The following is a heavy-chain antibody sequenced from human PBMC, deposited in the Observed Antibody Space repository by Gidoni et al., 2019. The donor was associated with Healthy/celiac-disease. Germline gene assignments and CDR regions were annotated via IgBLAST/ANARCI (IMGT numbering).Heavy chain of an antibody. Sequence: EVQLVESGGGLVQPGRSLRLSCAASGFTFDDYAMHWVRQAPGKGLEWVSGISWNSGSIGYADSVKGRFTISRDNAKNSLYLQMNSLRAEDTALYYCAKASGSGWYAEDWGQGTLVTVSS. CDR3: AKASGSGWYAED. D-gene: IGHD6-19*01. V-gene: IGHV3-9*01. J-gene: IGHJ4*02. CDR1: GFTFDDYA. CDR2: ISWNSGSI.